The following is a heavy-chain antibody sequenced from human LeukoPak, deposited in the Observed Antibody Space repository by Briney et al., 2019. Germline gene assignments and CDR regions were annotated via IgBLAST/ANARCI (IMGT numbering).Heavy chain of an antibody. V-gene: IGHV3-43D*03. CDR3: AKAPGGSRDLLVDY. CDR1: GFTFSSYW. Sequence: PGGSLRLSCAASGFTFSSYWMSWVRQAPGKGLEWVSLISWDGGSTYYADSVKGRSTISRDNSKNSLYLQMNSLRAEDTALYYCAKAPGGSRDLLVDYWSQGTLVTVSS. CDR2: ISWDGGST. J-gene: IGHJ4*02. D-gene: IGHD1-26*01.